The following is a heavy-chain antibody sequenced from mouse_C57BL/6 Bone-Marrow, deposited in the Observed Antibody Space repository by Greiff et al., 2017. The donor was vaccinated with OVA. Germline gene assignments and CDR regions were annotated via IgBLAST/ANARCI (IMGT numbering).Heavy chain of an antibody. D-gene: IGHD2-4*01. CDR1: GYTFTSYW. CDR2: IDPSDSST. Sequence: QVQLQQPGAELVRPGTSVKLSCKASGYTFTSYWMPWVQQRPGQGLEWIGVIDPSDSSTNYTQKFKGKATWTVDTSSSTAYMQLSSLTSGDSAVYYCRAYEYDGAMDYWGQGTSVTVSS. V-gene: IGHV1-59*01. J-gene: IGHJ4*01. CDR3: RAYEYDGAMDY.